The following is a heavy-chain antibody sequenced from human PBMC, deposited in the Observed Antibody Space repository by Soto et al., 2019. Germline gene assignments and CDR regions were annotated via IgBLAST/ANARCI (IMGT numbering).Heavy chain of an antibody. J-gene: IGHJ4*02. CDR2: IRSKAYGGTT. V-gene: IGHV3-49*03. CDR3: TPICSGTSCYLFDY. D-gene: IGHD2-2*01. CDR1: GFIFGDYT. Sequence: PGGSLRLSCTASGFIFGDYTMNWFRQAPGRGLEWVGFIRSKAYGGTTEYAASVKGRFTISRDDSNSITYLQMDSLKTEDTAVYYCTPICSGTSCYLFDYWGQGTLVTVSS.